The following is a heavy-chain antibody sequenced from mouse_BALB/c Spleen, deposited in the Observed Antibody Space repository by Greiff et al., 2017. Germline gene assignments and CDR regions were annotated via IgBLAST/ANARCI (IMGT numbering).Heavy chain of an antibody. CDR3: ARGRYGYYAMDY. CDR1: GFTFSSYA. V-gene: IGHV5-17*02. CDR2: ISSGSSSI. J-gene: IGHJ4*01. Sequence: EVKLVESGGGLVQPGGSRKLSCAASGFTFSSYAMYWVRQSPEKGLEWVAYISSGSSSIYYADTVKGRFTISRDNPKNTLFLQMTSLRSEDTAMYYCARGRYGYYAMDYWGQGTSVTVSS. D-gene: IGHD2-10*02.